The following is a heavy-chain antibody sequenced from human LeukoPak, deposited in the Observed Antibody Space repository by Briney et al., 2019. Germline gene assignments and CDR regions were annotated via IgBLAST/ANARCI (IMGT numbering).Heavy chain of an antibody. CDR3: ARDGSGGYSYGRYYYYMDV. J-gene: IGHJ6*03. D-gene: IGHD5-18*01. CDR1: GFTVSSNY. V-gene: IGHV3-66*01. CDR2: IYSGGST. Sequence: GGSLRLSCAASGFTVSSNYMSWVRQAPGKGLEWVSVIYSGGSTYYADSVKGRFTISRDNSKNTLYLQMNSLRAEDTAVYYCARDGSGGYSYGRYYYYMDVWGKGTTVTISS.